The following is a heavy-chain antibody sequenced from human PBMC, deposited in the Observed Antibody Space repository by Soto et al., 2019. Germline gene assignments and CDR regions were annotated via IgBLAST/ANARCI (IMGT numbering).Heavy chain of an antibody. CDR1: GYTFTSYG. V-gene: IGHV1-18*01. Sequence: QVQLVQSGAEVKKPGASVKVSCKASGYTFTSYGISWVRQAPGQGLEWMGWISAYNGNTNYAQKLQGRVTMTTDTSTSTGYMELRSLRSDDTDVYYCARVGRYCSSTSCQTPHDAFEIWGRWTMVTVSS. CDR3: ARVGRYCSSTSCQTPHDAFEI. J-gene: IGHJ3*02. D-gene: IGHD2-2*01. CDR2: ISAYNGNT.